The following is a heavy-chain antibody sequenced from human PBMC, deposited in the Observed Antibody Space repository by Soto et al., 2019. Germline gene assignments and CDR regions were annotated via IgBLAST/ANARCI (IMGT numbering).Heavy chain of an antibody. V-gene: IGHV4-59*01. CDR2: IFYSGST. Sequence: SETPSLTCTVSGDSINNYYWSWSRQPPGKGLEWIGYIFYSGSTNYNPSLKSRVTISVDTSKTQISLRLSSVTAADTAVYYCARGRGRYSSGWYRGYYYYGMDVWGQGTTVTVSS. CDR3: ARGRGRYSSGWYRGYYYYGMDV. D-gene: IGHD6-19*01. J-gene: IGHJ6*02. CDR1: GDSINNYY.